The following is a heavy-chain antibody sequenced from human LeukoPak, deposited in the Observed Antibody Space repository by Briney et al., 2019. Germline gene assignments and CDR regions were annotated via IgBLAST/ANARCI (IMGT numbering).Heavy chain of an antibody. CDR1: GYTFTGYY. Sequence: ASVKVSCKASGYTFTGYYMHWVRQAPGQGLEWMGWINPNSGGTNYAQKFQGRVTMTRDTSISTAYMELSRLRSDDTAVYYCARQPSDSSGYGLDYWGQGTLVTVSS. CDR2: INPNSGGT. V-gene: IGHV1-2*02. D-gene: IGHD3-22*01. J-gene: IGHJ4*02. CDR3: ARQPSDSSGYGLDY.